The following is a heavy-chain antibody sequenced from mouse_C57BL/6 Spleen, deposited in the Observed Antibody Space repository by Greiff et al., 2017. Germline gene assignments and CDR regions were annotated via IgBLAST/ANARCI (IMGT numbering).Heavy chain of an antibody. D-gene: IGHD2-4*01. CDR1: GFTFSDYG. J-gene: IGHJ2*01. Sequence: EVQLVESGGGLVKPGGSLKLSCAASGFTFSDYGMHWVRQAPEKGLEWVAYISSGNSTIYYADTVKGRFTISRDNAKNTLFLQMTSLRSEDTAMYYCARNYDYVFDYWGQGTTLTVSS. CDR3: ARNYDYVFDY. V-gene: IGHV5-17*01. CDR2: ISSGNSTI.